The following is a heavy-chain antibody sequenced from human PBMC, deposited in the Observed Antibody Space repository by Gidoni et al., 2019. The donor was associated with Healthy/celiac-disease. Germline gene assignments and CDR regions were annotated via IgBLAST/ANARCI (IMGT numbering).Heavy chain of an antibody. J-gene: IGHJ6*02. D-gene: IGHD3-3*01. CDR2: ISYDGSNK. CDR3: ARASTIFGVVGANYYYGMDV. Sequence: QVQLVESGGGVVQPGRSLRLSCAASGFTFSSYALHWVRQAPGKGLEWVAVISYDGSNKYYADSVKGRFTISRDNSKNTLYLQMNSLRAEDTAVYYCARASTIFGVVGANYYYGMDVWGQGTTVTVSS. CDR1: GFTFSSYA. V-gene: IGHV3-30-3*01.